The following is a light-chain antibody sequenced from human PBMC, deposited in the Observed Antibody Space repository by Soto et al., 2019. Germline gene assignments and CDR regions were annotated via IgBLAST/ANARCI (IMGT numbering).Light chain of an antibody. CDR3: QEYNNWPRLT. V-gene: IGKV3-15*01. Sequence: EMVMTQSPATLSVSPGQRATLSCRASQSVGGSLAWYQQKPGQAPRLLIFAASTRATGVPARFSGSGSGTDFTLTISSLQSEDFAIYYCQEYNNWPRLTFGGGTKVDIE. CDR2: AAS. J-gene: IGKJ4*01. CDR1: QSVGGS.